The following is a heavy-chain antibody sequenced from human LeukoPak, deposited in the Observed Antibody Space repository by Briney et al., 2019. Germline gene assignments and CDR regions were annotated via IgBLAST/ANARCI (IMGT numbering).Heavy chain of an antibody. CDR2: INPNSGGT. V-gene: IGHV1-2*04. CDR1: GYTFTGYY. D-gene: IGHD2-15*01. J-gene: IGHJ4*02. Sequence: GASVKVSCKASGYTFTGYYMHWVRQAPGQGLEWMGWINPNSGGTNYAQKFQGWVTMTRDTSISTAYMELSSLRSEDTAVYYCARWVGDCSGGSCYGGRDYWGQGTLVTVSS. CDR3: ARWVGDCSGGSCYGGRDY.